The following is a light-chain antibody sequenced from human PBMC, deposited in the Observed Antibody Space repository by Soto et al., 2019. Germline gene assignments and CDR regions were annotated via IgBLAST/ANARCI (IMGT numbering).Light chain of an antibody. CDR2: GAS. V-gene: IGKV3-20*01. CDR1: QSVSSSY. J-gene: IGKJ2*01. CDR3: QQYGSSPYT. Sequence: EIVLTQSPGTLSLSPGERATLSCRASQSVSSSYLAWYQQKPGQAPRLLIYGASSRATGIPDRFSGSGSGTSFTLTISRLEPEDCAVYYWQQYGSSPYTFGQGTKLEIK.